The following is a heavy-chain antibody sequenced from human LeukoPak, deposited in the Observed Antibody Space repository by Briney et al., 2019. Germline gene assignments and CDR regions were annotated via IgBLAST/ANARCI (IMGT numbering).Heavy chain of an antibody. D-gene: IGHD6-19*01. Sequence: PGGSLRLSCAVSGFSLSDYYMSWIRQAPGKGLEWLAYISNSGSYTNYADSVKGRFTVSRDSAKNSLYLQMNGLRAEDTAVYYCARDSPRGWTTNDAFEIWGQGTTVTVSS. V-gene: IGHV3-11*06. CDR3: ARDSPRGWTTNDAFEI. CDR2: ISNSGSYT. CDR1: GFSLSDYY. J-gene: IGHJ3*02.